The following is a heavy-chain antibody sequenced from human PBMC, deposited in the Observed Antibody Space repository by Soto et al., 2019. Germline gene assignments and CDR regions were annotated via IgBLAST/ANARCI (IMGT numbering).Heavy chain of an antibody. CDR3: ARGMDRKIGLFDL. D-gene: IGHD3-16*01. Sequence: QVLLQESGPGLVKPSETLSITCTVSGGSISGLYWSWIRQAPGRRLEWIDYVYYNGATNYNPSLKSRVAMSVDTSKNQFSLNLSSVTAADTAVYYCARGMDRKIGLFDLWGQGSLVTVSS. CDR2: VYYNGAT. V-gene: IGHV4-59*11. J-gene: IGHJ4*02. CDR1: GGSISGLY.